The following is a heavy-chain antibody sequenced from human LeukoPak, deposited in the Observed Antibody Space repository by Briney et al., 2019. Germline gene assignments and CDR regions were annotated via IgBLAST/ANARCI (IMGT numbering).Heavy chain of an antibody. V-gene: IGHV3-21*04. CDR3: AKDGGEYYDILTGYYPRLYYMDV. D-gene: IGHD3-9*01. CDR1: GFTFSSYS. J-gene: IGHJ6*03. CDR2: ISSSSNYI. Sequence: GGSLRLSCAASGFTFSSYSMNWVRQAPGKGLEWVSSISSSSNYIYYADSVKGRFTISRDNAKNSLNLQMNSLRAEDTAVYYCAKDGGEYYDILTGYYPRLYYMDVWGKGTTVTISS.